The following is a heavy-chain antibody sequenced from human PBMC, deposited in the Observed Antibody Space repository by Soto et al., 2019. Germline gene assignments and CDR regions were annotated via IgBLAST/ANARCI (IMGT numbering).Heavy chain of an antibody. CDR2: IYYDGST. CDR3: ARSSIAPRLFMYPFDY. Sequence: QLQLQESGPGLVKPSETLSLTCTVSGGSISSSSYYWGWIRQPPGKGLECVGSIYYDGSTCYNPSLNSRVTISVDTSKNQFSLKLSSVTASDTAVYYCARSSIAPRLFMYPFDYWGQGTLVTVSS. V-gene: IGHV4-39*01. D-gene: IGHD6-6*01. CDR1: GGSISSSSYY. J-gene: IGHJ4*02.